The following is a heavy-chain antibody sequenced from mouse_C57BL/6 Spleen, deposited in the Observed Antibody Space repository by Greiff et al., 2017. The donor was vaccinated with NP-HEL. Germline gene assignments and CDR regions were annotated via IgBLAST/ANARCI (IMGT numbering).Heavy chain of an antibody. CDR2: IDPSDSYT. CDR1: GYTFTSYW. J-gene: IGHJ2*01. D-gene: IGHD2-12*01. V-gene: IGHV1-69*01. Sequence: VQLQQPGAELVMPGASVKLSCKASGYTFTSYWMHWVKQRPGQGLEWIGEIDPSDSYTNYNQKFKGKSTLTVDKSSSTAYMQLSSLTSEDSAVYYCAIYDYFDYWGQGTTLTVSS. CDR3: AIYDYFDY.